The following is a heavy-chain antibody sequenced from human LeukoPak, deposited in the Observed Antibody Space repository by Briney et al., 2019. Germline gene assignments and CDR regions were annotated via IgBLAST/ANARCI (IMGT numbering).Heavy chain of an antibody. D-gene: IGHD3-3*01. J-gene: IGHJ4*02. Sequence: TSETLSLTCSVSNGSISTTYWSWIRQPPGEGLEWIGYIYHSGSTNYNPSHKSRVTVSVDMAKNQISLKMSSVTAADTAVYYCARSRVWSDYWGYFDYWGQGILVTVSS. V-gene: IGHV4-59*01. CDR2: IYHSGST. CDR1: NGSISTTY. CDR3: ARSRVWSDYWGYFDY.